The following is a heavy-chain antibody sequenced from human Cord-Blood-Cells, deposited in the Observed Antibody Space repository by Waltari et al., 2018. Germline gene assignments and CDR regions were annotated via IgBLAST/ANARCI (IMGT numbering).Heavy chain of an antibody. V-gene: IGHV1-69*09. D-gene: IGHD1-26*01. CDR1: GGTFSSYA. CDR3: ATDDGSYYAFDI. CDR2: IIPILGIA. J-gene: IGHJ3*02. Sequence: QVQLVQSGAEVKKPGSSVKVSCKAAGGTFSSYAISWVRQAPGQGLEWMGRIIPILGIANYAQKFQGRVTITADKSTSTAYMELSSLRSEDTAVYYCATDDGSYYAFDIWGQGTMVTVSS.